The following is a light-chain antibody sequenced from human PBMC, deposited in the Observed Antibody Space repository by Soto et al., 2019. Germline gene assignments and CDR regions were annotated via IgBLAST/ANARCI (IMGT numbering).Light chain of an antibody. V-gene: IGKV3-20*01. J-gene: IGKJ5*01. Sequence: EIVLTQSPGTLSLSPGERATVSCRASQSVSSSYLAWYQQKPGQAPRLLIYGASSRATGIPDRFSGSGSGTDFTLTITRLEPEDSAVYFCQQYTGPPTTFGQGTDWRL. CDR3: QQYTGPPTT. CDR1: QSVSSSY. CDR2: GAS.